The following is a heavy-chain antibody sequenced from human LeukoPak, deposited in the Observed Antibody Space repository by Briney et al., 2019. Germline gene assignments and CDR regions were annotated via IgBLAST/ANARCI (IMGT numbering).Heavy chain of an antibody. D-gene: IGHD6-19*01. V-gene: IGHV4-4*07. Sequence: SSETLSLTCSVSGVSVNNYYWNWIRQPAGKGLEWIRRIYSTGSTDYNPSLKSRVTMSVDTSQNQFSLNMSSVTAADTAVYYCARRVAGPNDAFDVWGQGTMVTVSS. J-gene: IGHJ3*01. CDR2: IYSTGST. CDR3: ARRVAGPNDAFDV. CDR1: GVSVNNYY.